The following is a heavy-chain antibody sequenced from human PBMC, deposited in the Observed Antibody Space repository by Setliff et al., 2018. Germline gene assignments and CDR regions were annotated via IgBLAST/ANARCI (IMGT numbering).Heavy chain of an antibody. J-gene: IGHJ6*03. CDR3: AREGVDTRSSTDYRYYMDV. CDR1: GYTFTNYY. CDR2: INPRAGTT. D-gene: IGHD5-18*01. Sequence: ASVKVSCKASGYTFTNYYINWVRQAPGQGLEWMGIINPRAGTTSYAQKLQGRVTMTRDTSTNTVYMELSSLRSEDTAVYYCAREGVDTRSSTDYRYYMDVWGKGTTVTVSS. V-gene: IGHV1-46*04.